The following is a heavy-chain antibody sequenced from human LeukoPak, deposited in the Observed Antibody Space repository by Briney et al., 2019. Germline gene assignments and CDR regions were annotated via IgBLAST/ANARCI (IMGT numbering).Heavy chain of an antibody. CDR2: ISGSGGST. V-gene: IGHV3-23*01. CDR1: GFTFSSYA. J-gene: IGHJ6*02. D-gene: IGHD1-14*01. CDR3: AKDTGLVSYYYGMDV. Sequence: HPGGSLRLSCAASGFTFSSYAMGWVRQAPGKGLEWVSAISGSGGSTYYADSVKGRFTISRDNSKNTLYLQMNSLRAEDTAVYYCAKDTGLVSYYYGMDVWGQGTTVTVCS.